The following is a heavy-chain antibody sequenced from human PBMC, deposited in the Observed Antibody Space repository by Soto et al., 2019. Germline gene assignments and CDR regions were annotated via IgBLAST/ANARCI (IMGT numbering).Heavy chain of an antibody. CDR3: ARDYRPTTTVVMPDY. D-gene: IGHD4-17*01. Sequence: QVQLVESGGGVVQPGRSLRLSCAASGFTFSSYGMHWVRQAPGKGLEWVAVIWYDGSNKYYADSVKGRFTISRDNSKNTLYLQMNSLRAEGTAVYYCARDYRPTTTVVMPDYWGQGTLVTVSS. J-gene: IGHJ4*02. V-gene: IGHV3-33*01. CDR2: IWYDGSNK. CDR1: GFTFSSYG.